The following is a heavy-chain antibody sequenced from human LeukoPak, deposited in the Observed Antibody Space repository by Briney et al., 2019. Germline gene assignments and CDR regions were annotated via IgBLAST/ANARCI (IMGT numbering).Heavy chain of an antibody. CDR2: LSAYNGNT. D-gene: IGHD2-2*01. V-gene: IGHV1-18*01. CDR1: GYTFTLSA. CDR3: ARSRCSSTSCYGDLDY. J-gene: IGHJ4*02. Sequence: PSQKVSCKASGYTFTLSAISWGREAPGQGLEWMGWLSAYNGNTNYAQRLQGRVTMTTDTSTSTAYMELRSLRSDDTAVYYCARSRCSSTSCYGDLDYWGQGTLVTVSP.